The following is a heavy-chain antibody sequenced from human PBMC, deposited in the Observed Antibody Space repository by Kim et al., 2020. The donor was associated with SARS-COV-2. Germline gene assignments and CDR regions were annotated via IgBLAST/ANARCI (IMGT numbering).Heavy chain of an antibody. D-gene: IGHD4-17*01. CDR1: GGTFSSYA. J-gene: IGHJ3*02. CDR2: IIPIFGTA. Sequence: SVKVSCKASGGTFSSYAISWVRQAPGQGLEWMGGIIPIFGTANYAQKFQGRVTITADESTSTAYMELSSLRSEDTAVYYCARDGYGALNDYGGNSDLEGAFDIWGQGTMVTVSS. CDR3: ARDGYGALNDYGGNSDLEGAFDI. V-gene: IGHV1-69*13.